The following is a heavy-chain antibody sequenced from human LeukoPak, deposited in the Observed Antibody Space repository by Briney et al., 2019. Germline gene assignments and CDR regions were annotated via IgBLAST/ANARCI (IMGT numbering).Heavy chain of an antibody. J-gene: IGHJ5*02. CDR1: GFTFSSYA. D-gene: IGHD3-3*01. V-gene: IGHV3-23*01. CDR3: AKDLSDVLRFLEWSSVGSNWFDP. CDR2: ISGSGGST. Sequence: PGGSLRLSCAASGFTFSSYAMSWVRQAPGKGLEWVSAISGSGGSTYYADSVKGRFTISRDNSKNTLYLQMNSLRAEDTAVYYCAKDLSDVLRFLEWSSVGSNWFDPWGQGTLVTVSS.